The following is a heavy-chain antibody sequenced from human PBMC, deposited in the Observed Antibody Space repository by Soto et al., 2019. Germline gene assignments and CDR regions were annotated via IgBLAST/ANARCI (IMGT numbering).Heavy chain of an antibody. V-gene: IGHV1-18*01. CDR2: ISAYNGNT. J-gene: IGHJ6*02. Sequence: QVPLVQSGAEVKKPGASVKVSCKASGYTFTSYGISWVRQAPGQGLEWMGWISAYNGNTNYAQKLQGRVTMTTDTPTSTAYMELRSLRSDDTAVYYCASQDCSGGSCYYYYYGMDVWGQGTTVTVSS. D-gene: IGHD2-15*01. CDR1: GYTFTSYG. CDR3: ASQDCSGGSCYYYYYGMDV.